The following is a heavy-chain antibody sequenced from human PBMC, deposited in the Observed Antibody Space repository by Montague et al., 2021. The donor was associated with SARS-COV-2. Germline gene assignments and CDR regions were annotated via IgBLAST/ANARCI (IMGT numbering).Heavy chain of an antibody. CDR3: AKELRRVVVVGALAQTYFDH. Sequence: SLRLSGAASGFTFSHYAMSWVRQAPGKGLEWVSALSGGGDNPYYTDSLXVLFTISRDNSKNTVYLQLHSLRAEDTAVYYCAKELRRVVVVGALAQTYFDHGGQRTVVTVSS. J-gene: IGHJ4*02. CDR2: LSGGGDNP. V-gene: IGHV3-23*01. CDR1: GFTFSHYA. D-gene: IGHD2-15*01.